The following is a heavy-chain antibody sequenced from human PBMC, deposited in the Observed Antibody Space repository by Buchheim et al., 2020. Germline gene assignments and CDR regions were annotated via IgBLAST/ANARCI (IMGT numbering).Heavy chain of an antibody. J-gene: IGHJ4*02. CDR3: ARHVRGYSYSPNSDY. Sequence: EVQLVQSGAEVKKPGESLRISCKASGYSFINYWIIWVRQMPGKGLEWMGGIDPSDSYTSYSPSFQGHVTISTDKSISTAYPQWNSLKASDTAVYYCARHVRGYSYSPNSDYWGQGTL. CDR2: IDPSDSYT. D-gene: IGHD5-18*01. V-gene: IGHV5-10-1*01. CDR1: GYSFINYW.